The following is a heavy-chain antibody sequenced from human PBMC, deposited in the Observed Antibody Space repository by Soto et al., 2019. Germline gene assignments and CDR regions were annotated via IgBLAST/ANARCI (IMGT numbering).Heavy chain of an antibody. J-gene: IGHJ4*02. Sequence: EVQLVESGGGLVKPGGSLRLSCAASGFTFSKYGMNWVRQAPGKGLEWVSSITSGSDYIYYADSLKGRFTISRDNAKNSLYLQMNSLRAEDTAVYYCARIDGYTYPNDYWGQGTLVTVSS. CDR2: ITSGSDYI. D-gene: IGHD5-12*01. CDR3: ARIDGYTYPNDY. CDR1: GFTFSKYG. V-gene: IGHV3-21*02.